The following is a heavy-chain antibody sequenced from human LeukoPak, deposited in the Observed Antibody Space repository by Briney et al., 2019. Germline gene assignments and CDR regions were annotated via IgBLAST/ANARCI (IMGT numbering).Heavy chain of an antibody. CDR3: ARDLGSSATSTNWFDP. CDR1: GYTFTSYG. V-gene: IGHV1-18*01. D-gene: IGHD6-6*01. J-gene: IGHJ5*02. Sequence: VASVKVSCKASGYTFTSYGISWVRQAPGQGLEWMGWISTYNGNTNYAQKPQGRVTMTTDTSTSTAYMELRSLRSDDTAVYYCARDLGSSATSTNWFDPWGQGTLVTVSS. CDR2: ISTYNGNT.